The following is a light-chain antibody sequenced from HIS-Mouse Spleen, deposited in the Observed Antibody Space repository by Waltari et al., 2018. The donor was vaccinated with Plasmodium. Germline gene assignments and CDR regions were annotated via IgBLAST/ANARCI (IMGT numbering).Light chain of an antibody. CDR2: EGS. J-gene: IGLJ1*01. CDR3: CSYAGSSTYV. CDR1: SSDVGSYNL. Sequence: QSALTQPASVSGSPGQSITISCTGTSSDVGSYNLVSWYQQHQGKAPKLMSYEGSKRPSGVSNRFSGSKSGNTASLTISGLQAEDEADYYCCSYAGSSTYVFGTGTKVTVL. V-gene: IGLV2-23*01.